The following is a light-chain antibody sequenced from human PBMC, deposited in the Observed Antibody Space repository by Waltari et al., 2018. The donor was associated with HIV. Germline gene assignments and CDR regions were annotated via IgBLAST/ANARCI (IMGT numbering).Light chain of an antibody. V-gene: IGLV7-46*01. Sequence: QAVVTQEPSLPVSPGGTVTLTCSSRSGPVTSGPYPYWFQQKPGQAPRTLIYDTSSRQSWTPTRFSGSLLGGKAALTLSGAQPEDEAEYYCLLSYAGSRPVIFGGGTKLTVL. CDR3: LLSYAGSRPVI. CDR2: DTS. CDR1: SGPVTSGPY. J-gene: IGLJ2*01.